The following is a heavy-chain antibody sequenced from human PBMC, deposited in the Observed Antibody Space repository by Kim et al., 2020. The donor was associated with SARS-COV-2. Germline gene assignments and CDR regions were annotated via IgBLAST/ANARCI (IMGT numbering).Heavy chain of an antibody. J-gene: IGHJ4*02. Sequence: SETLSLTCTVSGGSISSSSYYWGWIRQPPGKGLEWIGSIYYSGSTYYNPSLKSRVTISVDTSKNQFSLKLSSVTAADTAVYYCARRVPNYSGQRIREDYFDYWGQGTLVTVSS. V-gene: IGHV4-39*01. D-gene: IGHD6-19*01. CDR2: IYYSGST. CDR1: GGSISSSSYY. CDR3: ARRVPNYSGQRIREDYFDY.